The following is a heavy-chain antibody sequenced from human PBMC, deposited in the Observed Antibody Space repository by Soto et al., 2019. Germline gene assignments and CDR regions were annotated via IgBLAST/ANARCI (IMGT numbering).Heavy chain of an antibody. V-gene: IGHV1-69*12. D-gene: IGHD5-12*01. CDR1: GGTFSDYP. Sequence: QVQLVQSVAEVKKPGSSVKVSCKASGGTFSDYPISWVRQAPGQGLEWMGGIIPIFGTVNYAQKFQGRVTITADESTSTAYMELSSLRSEDTALYYCARGNHRWLQLWYFDLWGRGTLVTVSS. CDR3: ARGNHRWLQLWYFDL. J-gene: IGHJ2*01. CDR2: IIPIFGTV.